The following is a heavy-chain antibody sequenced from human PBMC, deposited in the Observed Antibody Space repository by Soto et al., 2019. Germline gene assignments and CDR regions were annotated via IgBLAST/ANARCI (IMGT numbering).Heavy chain of an antibody. CDR1: GYSFTSYW. J-gene: IGHJ6*02. CDR3: ARGEWSSSWVNYYYYYGIDV. V-gene: IGHV5-51*01. CDR2: IYPGDSDT. D-gene: IGHD6-13*01. Sequence: PGESLKISCKGSGYSFTSYWIGWVRQMPGKGLEWMGIIYPGDSDTRYSPSFQGQVTISADKSISTAYLQWSSLKASDTAMYYCARGEWSSSWVNYYYYYGIDVWGQGTTVTVSS.